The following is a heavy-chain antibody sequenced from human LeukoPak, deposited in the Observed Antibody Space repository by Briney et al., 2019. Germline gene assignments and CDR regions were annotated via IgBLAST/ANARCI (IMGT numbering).Heavy chain of an antibody. CDR3: ARNPHSTSGYPFDP. V-gene: IGHV4-39*07. Sequence: SETLSLTCTVSGDSISSSSYYWGWIRQPPGKGLEWIGSIYYSGSTYYNPSLKSRVTISVDTSKNQFSLKLSSVTAADTAVYYCARNPHSTSGYPFDPWGQGTLVTVSS. CDR2: IYYSGST. J-gene: IGHJ5*02. D-gene: IGHD3-3*01. CDR1: GDSISSSSYY.